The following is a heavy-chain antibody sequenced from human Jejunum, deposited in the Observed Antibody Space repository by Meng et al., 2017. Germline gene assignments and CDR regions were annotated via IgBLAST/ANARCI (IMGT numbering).Heavy chain of an antibody. D-gene: IGHD6-13*01. J-gene: IGHJ4*02. CDR2: IYWDDDK. CDR3: AHRLGPSNNSWDVGYFDY. CDR1: GFSLSTSGVG. V-gene: IGHV2-5*02. Sequence: SGPTLVKPTQTLTLTCTFSGFSLSTSGVGVGWIRQPPGKALEYLALIYWDDDKRYSPSLKSRLTIAKDTSRNQVVLTVTNVDPEDTATYYCAHRLGPSNNSWDVGYFDYWGQGTLVTVSS.